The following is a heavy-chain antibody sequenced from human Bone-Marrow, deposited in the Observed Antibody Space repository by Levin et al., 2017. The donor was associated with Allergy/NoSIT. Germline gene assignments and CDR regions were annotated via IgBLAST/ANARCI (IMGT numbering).Heavy chain of an antibody. V-gene: IGHV4-39*07. CDR3: ASCDGDCYSRSYNY. J-gene: IGHJ4*02. CDR1: GGSISNTTYH. CDR2: IFRSGST. D-gene: IGHD2-21*02. Sequence: PSETLSLTCAVSGGSISNTTYHWVWIRQPPGKGLEWIGEIFRSGSTNYNPSLKSRVIISGDKSKNQFSLNLSSVTAADTAVYYCASCDGDCYSRSYNYWGQGTLVTVSS.